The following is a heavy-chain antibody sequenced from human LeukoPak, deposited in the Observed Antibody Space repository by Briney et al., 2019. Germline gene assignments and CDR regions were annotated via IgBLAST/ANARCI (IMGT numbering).Heavy chain of an antibody. CDR2: IYHSGTT. D-gene: IGHD2-2*01. J-gene: IGHJ3*02. V-gene: IGHV4-4*02. CDR3: ARHTNCDI. CDR1: GFTFSSYAM. Sequence: GSLRLSCAASGFTFSSYAMSWGRQPPGKGLEWIGEIYHSGTTNYNSSLKSRVTISIDKSKNQFSLKLTSVTAADTAVYYCARHTNCDIWGQGTMVTVSS.